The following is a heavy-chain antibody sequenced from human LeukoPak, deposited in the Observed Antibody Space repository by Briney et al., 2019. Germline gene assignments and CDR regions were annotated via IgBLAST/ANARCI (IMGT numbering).Heavy chain of an antibody. CDR2: TSGSGTTT. Sequence: PGGSLRLSCAASGFTFSSYWMSWVRQTPGKGLGWVSATSGSGTTTYYEDSVKGRFTISRDNSQNTLYLQMNSLRAEDTAVYYCAKGSDSSAWTLFDYWGQGTLVTVSS. D-gene: IGHD6-25*01. CDR3: AKGSDSSAWTLFDY. V-gene: IGHV3-23*01. J-gene: IGHJ4*02. CDR1: GFTFSSYW.